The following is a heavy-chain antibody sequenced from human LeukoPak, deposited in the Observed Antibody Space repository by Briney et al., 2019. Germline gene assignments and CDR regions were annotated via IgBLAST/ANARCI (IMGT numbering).Heavy chain of an antibody. J-gene: IGHJ4*02. CDR3: VRTPPNWGFDY. Sequence: GASVNVSCKASGYTFTTHDINWVRQATGQGLEWLGRMSPNSSDTGYAQKFQGRVTMTSDSSISTAYMELSSLRSEDTAIYYCVRTPPNWGFDYWGQGTLVTVSS. CDR2: MSPNSSDT. D-gene: IGHD7-27*01. CDR1: GYTFTTHD. V-gene: IGHV1-8*01.